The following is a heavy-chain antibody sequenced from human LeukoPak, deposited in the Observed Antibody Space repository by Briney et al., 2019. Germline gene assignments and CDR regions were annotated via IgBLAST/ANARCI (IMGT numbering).Heavy chain of an antibody. Sequence: GGSLRLSCAASGFIFSGYGMHWVRQAPGKGLEWVAVIWYDGGNKYYADSVKGRFTISRDNSKNTLYLQMNSLRAEDTAVFYCARGNFRRDGYNFDYWGQGTLVTVSS. CDR1: GFIFSGYG. CDR2: IWYDGGNK. J-gene: IGHJ4*02. CDR3: ARGNFRRDGYNFDY. D-gene: IGHD5-24*01. V-gene: IGHV3-33*01.